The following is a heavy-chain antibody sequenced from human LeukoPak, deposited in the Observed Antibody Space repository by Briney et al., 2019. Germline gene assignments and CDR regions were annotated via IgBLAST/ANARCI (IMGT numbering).Heavy chain of an antibody. J-gene: IGHJ4*02. CDR3: ARLAGPLYYFDY. CDR1: GSIFTSYW. V-gene: IGHV5-51*01. Sequence: GASLQISCKGSGSIFTSYWIGWVRQLPGKGLEWMGIIYPGDSDTRYSPSFQGQVTISADKSISTAYLQWSSLKASDTAMYYCARLAGPLYYFDYWGQGTLVTVSS. CDR2: IYPGDSDT.